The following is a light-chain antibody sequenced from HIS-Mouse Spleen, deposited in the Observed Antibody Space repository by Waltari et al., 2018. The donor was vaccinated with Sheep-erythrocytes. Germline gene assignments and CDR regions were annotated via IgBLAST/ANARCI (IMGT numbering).Light chain of an antibody. Sequence: SYELTQPPSVSVAPGKTARITCGGNNIGSKSVHWYQQKPGQAPVLVVYDDSDRPSGIPGRCSGSNSGNTATLTISRVEAGDEADYYCQVWDSSSDHYVFGTGTKVTVL. CDR3: QVWDSSSDHYV. V-gene: IGLV3-21*03. CDR1: NIGSKS. CDR2: DDS. J-gene: IGLJ1*01.